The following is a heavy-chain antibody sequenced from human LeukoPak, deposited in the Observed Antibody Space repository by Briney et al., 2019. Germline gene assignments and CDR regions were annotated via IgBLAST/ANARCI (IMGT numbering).Heavy chain of an antibody. Sequence: NPGGSLRLSCAASGFTFNTAWMSWVRQAPGKGLEWVGHVKSKNAGGTTDYAAPVKGGFTISRDDSKTTLYLQMNSLKTEDTAVYYCTTEYYGSDYYWGQGTLATVSS. CDR1: GFTFNTAW. CDR3: TTEYYGSDYY. CDR2: VKSKNAGGTT. V-gene: IGHV3-15*01. D-gene: IGHD3-10*01. J-gene: IGHJ4*02.